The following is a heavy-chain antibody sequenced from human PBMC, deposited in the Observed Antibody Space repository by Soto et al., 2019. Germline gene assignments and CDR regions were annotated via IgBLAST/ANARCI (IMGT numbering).Heavy chain of an antibody. CDR3: ARGYGPNAYYFDY. V-gene: IGHV3-30-3*01. D-gene: IGHD1-20*01. CDR2: ISYDGSNK. Sequence: QVQLVESGGGVVQPGRSLRLSCAASGFTFSSYAMHWVRQAPGKGLEWVAVISYDGSNKYYADSVKGRFTISRDNSKNTLYLQVNSLRAEDTAVYYCARGYGPNAYYFDYWGQGTLVTVSS. J-gene: IGHJ4*02. CDR1: GFTFSSYA.